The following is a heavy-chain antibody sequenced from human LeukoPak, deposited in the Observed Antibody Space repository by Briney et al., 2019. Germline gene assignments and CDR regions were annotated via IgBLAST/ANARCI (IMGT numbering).Heavy chain of an antibody. J-gene: IGHJ4*02. CDR3: ARDGIRSFGLITKHDY. D-gene: IGHD3-3*01. Sequence: GGSLRLSCAASGFTFSDYNMHWIRQAPGKGLEWISYISSRGGTIFYADSVKCRFTISGDNAENSLFLQLNSLRPEDTAVYYCARDGIRSFGLITKHDYWGQGTLVTVSS. V-gene: IGHV3-11*04. CDR1: GFTFSDYN. CDR2: ISSRGGTI.